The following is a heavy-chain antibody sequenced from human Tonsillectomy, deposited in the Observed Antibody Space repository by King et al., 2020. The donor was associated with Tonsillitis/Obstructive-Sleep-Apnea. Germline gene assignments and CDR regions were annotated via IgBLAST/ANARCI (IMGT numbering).Heavy chain of an antibody. D-gene: IGHD6-13*01. Sequence: QLVQSGGGLVQPGGSLRLSCAASGFIVSSYDMHGVRQATGKGLEWVSVIVTAGDTYYPGSVKGRFTISRENAKNSLYLQMNSLGAGDTAVYYCAREAKIAADAFDIWGQGTMLTVSS. CDR3: AREAKIAADAFDI. V-gene: IGHV3-13*01. CDR1: GFIVSSYD. CDR2: IVTAGDT. J-gene: IGHJ3*02.